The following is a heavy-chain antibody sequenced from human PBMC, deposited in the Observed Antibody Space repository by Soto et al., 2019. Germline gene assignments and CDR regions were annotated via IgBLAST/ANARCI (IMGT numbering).Heavy chain of an antibody. Sequence: GASVKVSCTASGDTFTSYGISWVRQAPGQGLEWMGWISAYNGNTNYAQKLQGRVTMTTDTSTSTVYMELRSLRSDDTAVYYCARVITGTTFYYYYGMDVWGQGTTVTVSS. CDR2: ISAYNGNT. D-gene: IGHD1-7*01. V-gene: IGHV1-18*01. CDR1: GDTFTSYG. J-gene: IGHJ6*02. CDR3: ARVITGTTFYYYYGMDV.